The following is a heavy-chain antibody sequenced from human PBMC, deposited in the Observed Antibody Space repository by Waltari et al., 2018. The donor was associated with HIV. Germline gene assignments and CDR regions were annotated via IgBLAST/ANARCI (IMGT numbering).Heavy chain of an antibody. D-gene: IGHD2-21*02. CDR2: MNPNSGNT. Sequence: QVQLVQSGAEVTKPGDSVQVSCKAPGSPSTSYVINWVRPDTETGLEWMGWMNPNSGNTGYAQKVQGRVTMTRITSISTAYMELSSLRSEDTAVYYCARVGVTDPHNYYYYGMDVWGQGPTVTVSS. J-gene: IGHJ6*02. CDR1: GSPSTSYV. V-gene: IGHV1-8*01. CDR3: ARVGVTDPHNYYYYGMDV.